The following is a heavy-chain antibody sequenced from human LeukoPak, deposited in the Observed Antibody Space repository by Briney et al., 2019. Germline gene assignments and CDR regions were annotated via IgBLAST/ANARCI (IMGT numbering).Heavy chain of an antibody. CDR3: ARHWDATYYYYYYMDG. CDR1: GFNFSNYV. CDR2: IYYIGSA. J-gene: IGHJ6*03. V-gene: IGHV4-59*05. Sequence: GSLRLSCSASGFNFSNYVMSWVRQAPGKGLEGIGHIYYIGSAHYNPSLKSRATISVDTSKNQFSLKLSSVTAADTAVYYCARHWDATYYYYYYMDGWGKGTTVTVSS. D-gene: IGHD2-15*01.